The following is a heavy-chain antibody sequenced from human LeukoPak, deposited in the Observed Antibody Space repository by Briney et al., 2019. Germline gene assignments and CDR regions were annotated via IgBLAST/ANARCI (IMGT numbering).Heavy chain of an antibody. CDR3: ARDALYYDFWSGYSYYMDV. CDR2: INTNTGNP. D-gene: IGHD3-3*01. J-gene: IGHJ6*03. CDR1: GYTFTSYA. V-gene: IGHV7-4-1*02. Sequence: GASVKVSCKASGYTFTSYAMNWVRQAPGQGLERMGWINTNTGNPTYAQGFTGRFVFSLDTSVSTAYLQISSLKAEDTAVYYCARDALYYDFWSGYSYYMDVWGKGTTVTVSS.